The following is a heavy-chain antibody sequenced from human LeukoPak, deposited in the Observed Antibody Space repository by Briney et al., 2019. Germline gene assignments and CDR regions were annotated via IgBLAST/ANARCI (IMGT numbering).Heavy chain of an antibody. J-gene: IGHJ4*02. CDR2: ISGFGGST. CDR3: ARDQGIAVAGYVN. Sequence: PGGSLRLSCAASGFTFSSYVMSWVRQAPGKGLEWVSGISGFGGSTYYADSVKGRFTISRDNSKNTLYLQMNSLRAEDTAVYYCARDQGIAVAGYVNWGQGTLVTVSS. V-gene: IGHV3-23*01. D-gene: IGHD6-19*01. CDR1: GFTFSSYV.